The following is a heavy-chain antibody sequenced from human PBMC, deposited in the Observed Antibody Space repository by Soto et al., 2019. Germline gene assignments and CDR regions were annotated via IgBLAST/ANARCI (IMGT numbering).Heavy chain of an antibody. V-gene: IGHV4-39*01. CDR2: IYYSGST. CDR3: ARQKRYNWNDVYYFDY. CDR1: GGSISSSSYY. D-gene: IGHD1-20*01. J-gene: IGHJ4*02. Sequence: SVTLSLTCTVSGGSISSSSYYWGWIRQPPGKGLEWIGRIYYSGSTYYNPSLKSRVTISVDTSKNQFSLKLSSVTAADTAVYYCARQKRYNWNDVYYFDYWGQGTLVTVSS.